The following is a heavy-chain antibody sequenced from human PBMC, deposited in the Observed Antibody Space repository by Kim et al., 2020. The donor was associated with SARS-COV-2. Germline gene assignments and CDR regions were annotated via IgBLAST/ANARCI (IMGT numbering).Heavy chain of an antibody. V-gene: IGHV3-30*02. CDR3: AKGYRRAFDY. J-gene: IGHJ4*02. CDR2: K. D-gene: IGHD5-18*01. Sequence: KYYADTVKGRFTISRDKSKNTLYLQRNSLRAGDTAVYYCAKGYRRAFDYWGQGTLVTVSS.